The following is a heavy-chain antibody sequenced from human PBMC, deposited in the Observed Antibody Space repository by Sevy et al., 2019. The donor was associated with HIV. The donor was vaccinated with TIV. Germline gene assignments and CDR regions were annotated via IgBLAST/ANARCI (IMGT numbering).Heavy chain of an antibody. D-gene: IGHD3-22*01. CDR2: IIPIFGTA. Sequence: ASVKVSCKASGGTFSSYAISWVRQAPGQGLEWMGGIIPIFGTANYAQKFQGRVTITADESTSTAYMELSSQRSEDTAVYYCARDRPNYYDSSGYSGRYYYYGMDVWGQGTTVTVSS. J-gene: IGHJ6*02. CDR1: GGTFSSYA. CDR3: ARDRPNYYDSSGYSGRYYYYGMDV. V-gene: IGHV1-69*13.